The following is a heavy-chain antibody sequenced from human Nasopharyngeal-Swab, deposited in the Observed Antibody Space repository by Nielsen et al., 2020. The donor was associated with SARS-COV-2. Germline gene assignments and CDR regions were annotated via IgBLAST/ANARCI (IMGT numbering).Heavy chain of an antibody. CDR3: AKDGGGYSYGYRASFDY. V-gene: IGHV3-23*01. CDR2: ISGSGGST. D-gene: IGHD5-18*01. CDR1: GFTFSSYA. J-gene: IGHJ4*02. Sequence: GESLKISCAASGFTFSSYAMSWVRQAPGKGLEWVSAISGSGGSTYYADSVKGRFTISRDNSKNTLYLQMNSLRAEDTAVYYCAKDGGGYSYGYRASFDYWGQGTLVTVSS.